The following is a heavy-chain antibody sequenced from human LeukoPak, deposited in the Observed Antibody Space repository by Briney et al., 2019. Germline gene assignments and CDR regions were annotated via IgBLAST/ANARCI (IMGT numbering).Heavy chain of an antibody. V-gene: IGHV3-21*01. D-gene: IGHD3-3*01. CDR1: GFTFSSYS. CDR2: ISDSSTYI. CDR3: AKDRAVGSAIYDFDY. Sequence: GGSLRLSCAASGFTFSSYSVNWVRQAPGKGLEWVSSISDSSTYIYYADSVKGRFTISRDNSRNTLFLQMNSLRPEDTAVYYCAKDRAVGSAIYDFDYWGQGNLVTVSS. J-gene: IGHJ4*02.